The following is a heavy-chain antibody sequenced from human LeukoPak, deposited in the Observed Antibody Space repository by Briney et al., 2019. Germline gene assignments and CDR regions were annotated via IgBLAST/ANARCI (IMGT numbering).Heavy chain of an antibody. J-gene: IGHJ4*02. Sequence: PGGSLRLSCAASGFTFSSYGMHWVRQIPGKGLEWVAVISYDGSNKYYADSVKGRFTISRDNSKNTLYLQMHFLRPEDTAVYYCAKDFNSYDSSGYCDYWGQGTRVTVSS. CDR2: ISYDGSNK. D-gene: IGHD3-22*01. CDR3: AKDFNSYDSSGYCDY. V-gene: IGHV3-30*18. CDR1: GFTFSSYG.